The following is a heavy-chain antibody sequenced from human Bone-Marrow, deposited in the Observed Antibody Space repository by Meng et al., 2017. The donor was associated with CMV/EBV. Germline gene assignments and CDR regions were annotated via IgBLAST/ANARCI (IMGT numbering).Heavy chain of an antibody. D-gene: IGHD5-12*01. Sequence: GESLKISCAASGFTFSSYGMHWVRQAPGKGLEWVAVIWYDGSNKYYADSVKGRFTISRDNSKNTLYLQMNSLRAEDTAVYHCAPVGGWGTGAPPTMITWGQGTLVTVSS. J-gene: IGHJ5*02. CDR3: APVGGWGTGAPPTMIT. CDR2: IWYDGSNK. CDR1: GFTFSSYG. V-gene: IGHV3-33*03.